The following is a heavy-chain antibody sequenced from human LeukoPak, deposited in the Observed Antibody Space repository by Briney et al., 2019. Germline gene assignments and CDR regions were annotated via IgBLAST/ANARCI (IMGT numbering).Heavy chain of an antibody. Sequence: VASVKVSCKASGYTFTSYGISWVRQAPGQGLEWMGWISAYNGNTNYAQKLQGRVTMTTDTSTSTAYMELRSLRSDDTAVYYCARDRIVVAPAAEFDYWGQGTLVTVSS. CDR1: GYTFTSYG. D-gene: IGHD2-2*01. V-gene: IGHV1-18*01. CDR2: ISAYNGNT. J-gene: IGHJ4*02. CDR3: ARDRIVVAPAAEFDY.